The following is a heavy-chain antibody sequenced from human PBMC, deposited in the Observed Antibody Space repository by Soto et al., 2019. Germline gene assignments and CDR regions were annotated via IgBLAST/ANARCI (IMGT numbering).Heavy chain of an antibody. Sequence: SSETLSLTCTVSGGSISSGDYYWSWIRQPPGKGLEWIGYIYYSGSTYYNPSLKSRVTISVDTSKTQFSLKLSSVTAADTAVYYCARVGDYYGSGSHWFAPWGQGTLVTVSS. CDR1: GGSISSGDYY. V-gene: IGHV4-30-4*01. J-gene: IGHJ5*02. CDR2: IYYSGST. CDR3: ARVGDYYGSGSHWFAP. D-gene: IGHD3-10*01.